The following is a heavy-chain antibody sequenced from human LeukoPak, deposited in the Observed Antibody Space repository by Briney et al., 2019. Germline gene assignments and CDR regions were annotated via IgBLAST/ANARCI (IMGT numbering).Heavy chain of an antibody. Sequence: GGSLRLSCAASGLTFSSYAMSWVRQAPGKGLEWVSAISGSGGSTYYADSVKGRFTISRDNSKNTLYLQMNSLRAEDTAVYYCAKSYDSSGYFFDYWGQGTLVTVSS. D-gene: IGHD3-22*01. J-gene: IGHJ4*02. CDR3: AKSYDSSGYFFDY. CDR2: ISGSGGST. CDR1: GLTFSSYA. V-gene: IGHV3-23*01.